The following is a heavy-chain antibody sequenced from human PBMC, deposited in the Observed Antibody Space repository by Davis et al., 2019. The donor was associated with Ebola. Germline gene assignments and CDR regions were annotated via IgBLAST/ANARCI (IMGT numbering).Heavy chain of an antibody. V-gene: IGHV3-7*03. CDR3: ARLRRGGYFDY. D-gene: IGHD3-16*01. Sequence: GESLKISCAASGFTFRSYWMSWVRQAPGKGLEWVAKIKEDGSEKLEVDSVKGRFTISRDNAKDSLYLQMNSLRAEDTAVYYCARLRRGGYFDYWGQGALVTVSS. CDR2: IKEDGSEK. CDR1: GFTFRSYW. J-gene: IGHJ4*02.